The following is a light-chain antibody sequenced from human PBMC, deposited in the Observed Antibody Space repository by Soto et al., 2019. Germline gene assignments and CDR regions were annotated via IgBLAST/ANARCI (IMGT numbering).Light chain of an antibody. V-gene: IGLV2-23*01. CDR3: CSYAGSSTSRV. CDR2: EGS. CDR1: ISDVGSYDL. Sequence: QSVLTQPASVSGSPGQSITISCTGTISDVGSYDLVSWYQQHPGKAPKLMIYEGSKRPSGVSSRFSGSKSGNTASLTISGLQAEDEADYYCCSYAGSSTSRVFGGGTKLTVL. J-gene: IGLJ3*02.